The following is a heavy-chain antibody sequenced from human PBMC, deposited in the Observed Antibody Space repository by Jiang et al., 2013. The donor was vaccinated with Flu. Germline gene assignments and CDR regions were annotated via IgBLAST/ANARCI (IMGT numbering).Heavy chain of an antibody. CDR3: ARYTIGFYSGSYTYFDY. J-gene: IGHJ4*02. CDR2: IYYSGST. Sequence: GSGLVKPSETLSLACTVSGGSISSYYWSWIRQPPGKGLEWIGYIYYSGSTNYNPSLKSRVTISVDTSKNQFSLKLSSVTAADTAVYYCARYTIGFYSGSYTYFDYWGQGTLVTVSS. V-gene: IGHV4-59*08. D-gene: IGHD1-26*01. CDR1: GGSISSYY.